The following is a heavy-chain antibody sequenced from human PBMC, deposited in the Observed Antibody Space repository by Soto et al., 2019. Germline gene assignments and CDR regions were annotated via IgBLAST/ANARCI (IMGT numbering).Heavy chain of an antibody. CDR2: IIPILGIA. Sequence: QVQLVQSGAEVKKPGSSVKVSCKASGGTFSSYTISWVRQAPGQGLEWMGRIIPILGIANYAQKIQGRVTITADKSTSTAYMELSSLRSEDTAVYYCARGGYSSGWYYFDYWGQGTLVTVSS. CDR3: ARGGYSSGWYYFDY. V-gene: IGHV1-69*02. D-gene: IGHD6-19*01. CDR1: GGTFSSYT. J-gene: IGHJ4*02.